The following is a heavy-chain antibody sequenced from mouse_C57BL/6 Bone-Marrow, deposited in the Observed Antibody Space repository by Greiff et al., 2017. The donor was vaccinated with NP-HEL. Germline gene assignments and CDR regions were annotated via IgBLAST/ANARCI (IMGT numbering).Heavy chain of an antibody. J-gene: IGHJ3*01. CDR1: GYSITSGYY. Sequence: EVKLMESGPGLVKPSQSLSLTCSVTGYSITSGYYWNWIRQSPGNKLEWMGYISYDGSNNYNPSLKNRISITRDTSKNQFFLKLNSVTTEDTATYYCARGGLLRAYWGQGTLVTVSA. V-gene: IGHV3-6*01. CDR3: ARGGLLRAY. D-gene: IGHD1-1*01. CDR2: ISYDGSN.